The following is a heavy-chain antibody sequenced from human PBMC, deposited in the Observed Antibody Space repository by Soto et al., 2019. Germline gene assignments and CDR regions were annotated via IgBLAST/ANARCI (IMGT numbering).Heavy chain of an antibody. CDR3: ARRVEYYDFWTTGRGRFWFDP. CDR2: IYYSGST. CDR1: GGSISSYY. J-gene: IGHJ5*02. V-gene: IGHV4-59*08. D-gene: IGHD3-3*01. Sequence: QVQLQESGPGLVKPSETLSLTCTVSGGSISSYYWSWIRQPPGKGLEWIGYIYYSGSTNYNPSLKSRVTISVDTSKNRFSLRLSSVNSADTAVYYCARRVEYYDFWTTGRGRFWFDPWGQETLVTVSS.